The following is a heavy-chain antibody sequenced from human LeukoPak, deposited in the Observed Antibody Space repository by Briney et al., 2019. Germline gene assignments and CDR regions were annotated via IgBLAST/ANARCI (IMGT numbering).Heavy chain of an antibody. CDR2: IKQDGSEK. J-gene: IGHJ4*02. V-gene: IGHV3-7*03. CDR1: GFTFSSYW. Sequence: GGSLRLSCAASGFTFSSYWMSWVRQAPGKGLEWVANIKQDGSEKYYVDSVKGRFTISRDNAKNSLYLQMSSLRAEDTALYYCAKDIAVAGTDLPDYWGQGTLVTVSS. D-gene: IGHD6-19*01. CDR3: AKDIAVAGTDLPDY.